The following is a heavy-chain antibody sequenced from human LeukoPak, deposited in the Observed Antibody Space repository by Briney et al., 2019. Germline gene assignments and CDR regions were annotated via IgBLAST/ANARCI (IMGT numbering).Heavy chain of an antibody. Sequence: SETLSLTCTVSGGSISSYYCTWIRQPPGKGLEWIGYIYYSGSTNYNPSLKSRVTISVDTSKNQFSLKLSSVTAADTAVYYCARAPSYYDILTGYYRGVGDAFDIWGQGTMVTVSS. CDR3: ARAPSYYDILTGYYRGVGDAFDI. D-gene: IGHD3-9*01. J-gene: IGHJ3*02. CDR2: IYYSGST. V-gene: IGHV4-59*01. CDR1: GGSISSYY.